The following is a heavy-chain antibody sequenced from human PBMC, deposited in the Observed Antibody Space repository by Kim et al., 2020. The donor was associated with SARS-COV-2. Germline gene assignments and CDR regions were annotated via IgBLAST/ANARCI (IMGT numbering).Heavy chain of an antibody. J-gene: IGHJ4*02. D-gene: IGHD3-22*01. Sequence: LKSRVTISLDTSKNQFSLKLSSVTAADTAVYYCARHPPTYYYDSSGYPDYWGQGTLVTVSS. CDR3: ARHPPTYYYDSSGYPDY. V-gene: IGHV4-39*01.